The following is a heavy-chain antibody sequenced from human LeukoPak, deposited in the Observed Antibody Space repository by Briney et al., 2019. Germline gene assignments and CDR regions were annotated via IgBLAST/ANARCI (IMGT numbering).Heavy chain of an antibody. CDR2: MNPNSGNA. V-gene: IGHV1-8*01. J-gene: IGHJ5*02. D-gene: IGHD2-2*01. CDR1: GYTFTSYD. Sequence: ASVKVSCKASGYTFTSYDINWVRQATGQGLEWMGWMNPNSGNAGYAQKFQGRVTMTRDTSISTAYMELSRLRSDDTAVYYCAREVVPAAFKGLDPWGQGTLVTVSS. CDR3: AREVVPAAFKGLDP.